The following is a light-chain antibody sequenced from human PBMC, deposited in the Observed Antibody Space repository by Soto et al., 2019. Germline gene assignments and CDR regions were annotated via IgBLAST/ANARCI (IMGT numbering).Light chain of an antibody. J-gene: IGKJ1*01. V-gene: IGKV3-20*01. CDR1: QSVSSSY. CDR3: QQYCSSPRT. CDR2: GAS. Sequence: DIVLTQSPGTLSLSPGERATLSCRASQSVSSSYLAWYQQKPGQAPRLLIYGASSRATGIPDRFSGSGSGTDFTLTISRLEPEDCAVYYCQQYCSSPRTFGQGTKVEIK.